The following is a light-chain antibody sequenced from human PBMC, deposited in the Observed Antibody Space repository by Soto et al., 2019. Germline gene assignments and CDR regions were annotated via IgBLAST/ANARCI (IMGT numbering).Light chain of an antibody. CDR1: SSNIGAGYD. CDR3: QSYDSRLSGYV. CDR2: GNS. J-gene: IGLJ1*01. V-gene: IGLV1-40*01. Sequence: QSVLTQPPSVSGAPGRRVTISSTGGSSNIGAGYDVHWYQQLPGTAPKLLIYGNSNRPSGVPDRFSGSKSGTSASLAITGLQAEDEADYYCQSYDSRLSGYVFGTGTKVTVL.